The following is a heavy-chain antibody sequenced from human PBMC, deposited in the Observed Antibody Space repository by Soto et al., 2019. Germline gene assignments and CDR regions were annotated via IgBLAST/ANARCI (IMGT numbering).Heavy chain of an antibody. J-gene: IGHJ5*02. CDR1: GGTFSSDA. D-gene: IGHD2-2*01. CDR2: IIPIFGTA. V-gene: IGHV1-69*13. CDR3: GRAPLCSSTSCARQIWLDP. Sequence: ASVKVSCKASGGTFSSDAISWVRQAPGQGLEWMGGIIPIFGTANYAQKFQGRVTITADESTSTADMELSSLRSEDTAVYYCGRAPLCSSTSCARQIWLDPWGQGTLVTVSS.